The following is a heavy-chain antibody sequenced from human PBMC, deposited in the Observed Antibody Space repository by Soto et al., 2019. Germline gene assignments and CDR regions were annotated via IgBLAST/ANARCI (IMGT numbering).Heavy chain of an antibody. V-gene: IGHV3-48*02. CDR2: ISSSSSTI. CDR3: ARVRIHTAMVTGWFDP. Sequence: GGSLRLSCAASGFTFSSYSMNWVRQAPGKGLEWVSYISSSSSTIYYADSVKGRFTNSRDNAKSSLYLQMNSLRDEDTAVYYCARVRIHTAMVTGWFDPWGQGTLVTVSS. CDR1: GFTFSSYS. D-gene: IGHD5-18*01. J-gene: IGHJ5*02.